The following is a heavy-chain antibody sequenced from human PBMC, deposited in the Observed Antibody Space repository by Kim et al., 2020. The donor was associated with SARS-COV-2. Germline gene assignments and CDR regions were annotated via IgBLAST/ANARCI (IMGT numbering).Heavy chain of an antibody. Sequence: GSGGSTYYADSWKGRITISRDNPKNTLYLQMTSRRDEDTAVYYCAKHFDYWGQGTLVTVSS. CDR2: GSGGST. J-gene: IGHJ4*02. CDR3: AKHFDY. V-gene: IGHV3-23*01.